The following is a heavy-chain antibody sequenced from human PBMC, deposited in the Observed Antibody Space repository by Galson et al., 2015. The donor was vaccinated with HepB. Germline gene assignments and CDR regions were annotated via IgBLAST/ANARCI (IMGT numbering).Heavy chain of an antibody. J-gene: IGHJ6*02. V-gene: IGHV3-33*01. CDR1: GFTFSDYS. CDR2: IWYDGINK. Sequence: SLRLSCAASGFTFSDYSMNWLRQAPGKGLEWVAVIWYDGINKYYADAVKGRFTISRDNSKNTLYLQMNSLRAEDTAVYYRARDSYGMDVWGQGTTVTVSS. CDR3: ARDSYGMDV.